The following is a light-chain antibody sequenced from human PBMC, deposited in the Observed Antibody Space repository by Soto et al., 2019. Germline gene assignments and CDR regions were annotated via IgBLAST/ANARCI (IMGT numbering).Light chain of an antibody. CDR1: QSVSSSY. CDR2: DAS. J-gene: IGKJ5*01. Sequence: EIVLTQSPATLSLSPGERATLSCRASQSVSSSYLAWYQQKPGQAPRLLIYDASSRATGIPDRFSGSGSGTDFTLTISRLEPEDFAVFYCQHYGSSPGTFGQGTRLEIK. V-gene: IGKV3-20*01. CDR3: QHYGSSPGT.